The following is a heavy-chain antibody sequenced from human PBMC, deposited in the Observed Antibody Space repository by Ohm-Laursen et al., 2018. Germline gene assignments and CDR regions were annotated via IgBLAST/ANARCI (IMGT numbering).Heavy chain of an antibody. J-gene: IGHJ4*02. CDR3: ARLTKVANSSPFDY. D-gene: IGHD6-13*01. CDR2: IYYSGST. V-gene: IGHV4-59*08. Sequence: SETLSLTCTVSGGSISSYYWSWIRQPPGKGLEWIGYIYYSGSTNYNPSLKSRVTISVDTSKNQFSLKLSSVTAADTAVYYCARLTKVANSSPFDYWGRGTLVTVSS. CDR1: GGSISSYY.